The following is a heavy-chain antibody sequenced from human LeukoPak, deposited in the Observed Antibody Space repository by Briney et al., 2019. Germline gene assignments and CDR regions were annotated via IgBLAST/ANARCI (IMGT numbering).Heavy chain of an antibody. CDR3: AKDFEDSSGWAFDY. CDR1: GFTFSSYA. D-gene: IGHD3-22*01. V-gene: IGHV3-23*01. CDR2: ISGSGGST. J-gene: IGHJ4*02. Sequence: GGSLRLSCAASGFTFSSYAMSWVRQAPGKGLEWVSAISGSGGSTYYADSVKGRITISRDNSKNTLYLQMNSLRAEDTAVYYCAKDFEDSSGWAFDYWGQGTLVTVSS.